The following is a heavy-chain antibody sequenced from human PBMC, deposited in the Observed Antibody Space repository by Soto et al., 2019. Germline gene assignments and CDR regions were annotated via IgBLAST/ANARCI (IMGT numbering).Heavy chain of an antibody. Sequence: GASVKVSCKASGYTFTNYAMHWVRQAPGQRLEWMGWINAGNGNTKYSQKFQGRVTITRDTSASTAYMELSSLRSEDTAVYYCARDLRDYGDYGGNYYYYMDVWGKGTTVTVSS. CDR3: ARDLRDYGDYGGNYYYYMDV. D-gene: IGHD4-17*01. CDR2: INAGNGNT. CDR1: GYTFTNYA. J-gene: IGHJ6*03. V-gene: IGHV1-3*01.